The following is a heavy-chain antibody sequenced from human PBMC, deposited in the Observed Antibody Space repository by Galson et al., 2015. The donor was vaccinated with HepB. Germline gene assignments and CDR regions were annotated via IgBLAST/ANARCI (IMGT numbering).Heavy chain of an antibody. D-gene: IGHD3-10*01. CDR1: GFTFSSYG. CDR3: ARDFGAYGSDGMDV. CDR2: IWYDGSNK. V-gene: IGHV3-33*08. J-gene: IGHJ6*02. Sequence: SLRLSCAASGFTFSSYGMHWVRQAPGKGLEWVAVIWYDGSNKYYADSVKGRFTISRDNSKNTLYLQMNSLRAEDTAVYYCARDFGAYGSDGMDVWGQGTTVTVSS.